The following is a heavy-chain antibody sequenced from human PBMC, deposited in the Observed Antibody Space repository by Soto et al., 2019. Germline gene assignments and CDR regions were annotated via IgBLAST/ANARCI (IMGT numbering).Heavy chain of an antibody. CDR3: ASSLGYCSGGSCYTGARDAFDI. D-gene: IGHD2-15*01. V-gene: IGHV4-4*02. J-gene: IGHJ3*02. CDR2: IYHSGST. Sequence: SETLSLTCAVSSGSISSSNWWSWVRQPPGKGLEWIGEIYHSGSTNYNPSLKSRVTISVDKSKNQFSLKLSSVTAADTAVYYCASSLGYCSGGSCYTGARDAFDIWGQGTMVTFS. CDR1: SGSISSSNW.